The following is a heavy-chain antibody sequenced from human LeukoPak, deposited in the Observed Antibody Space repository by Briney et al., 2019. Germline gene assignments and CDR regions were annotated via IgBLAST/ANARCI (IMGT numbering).Heavy chain of an antibody. D-gene: IGHD3-3*01. V-gene: IGHV3-64*01. J-gene: IGHJ4*02. CDR1: GFTFSSYA. CDR3: ARPYYDIWSAYVY. Sequence: GGSLRLSCAASGFTFSSYAMHWVRQAPGKGLEYVSAISNGGGSTYYANSVKGRFTISRDNSKNTLYLQMGSLRAEDMAVYYCARPYYDIWSAYVYWGQGTLVTVSS. CDR2: ISNGGGST.